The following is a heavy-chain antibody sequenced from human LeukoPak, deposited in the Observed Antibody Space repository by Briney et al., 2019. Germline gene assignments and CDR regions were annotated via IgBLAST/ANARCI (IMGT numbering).Heavy chain of an antibody. D-gene: IGHD3-10*02. Sequence: GGSLRLPFVASGFTLSHYWMSLVRQAPGKGLEWVASISNGGYPTYYVDSVRGRFTISRDDARNSLFLQMNGLRADDTAVYYCTRENYVPDSWGQGTLVTVSS. CDR3: TRENYVPDS. J-gene: IGHJ4*02. CDR1: GFTLSHYW. V-gene: IGHV3-7*03. CDR2: ISNGGYPT.